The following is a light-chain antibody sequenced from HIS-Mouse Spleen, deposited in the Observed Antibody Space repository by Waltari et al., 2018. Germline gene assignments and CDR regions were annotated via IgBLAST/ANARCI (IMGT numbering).Light chain of an antibody. J-gene: IGLJ2*01. V-gene: IGLV3-10*01. CDR1: ALHKKS. Sequence: SYELTQPPSVSVSPGQTARITCAGDALHKKSASWYLQKSGQAPVLVIYEDSKRPSGIPERFSGSSSGTMATLTISGAQVEDEADYYCYSTDSSGNHRVFGGGTKLTVL. CDR3: YSTDSSGNHRV. CDR2: EDS.